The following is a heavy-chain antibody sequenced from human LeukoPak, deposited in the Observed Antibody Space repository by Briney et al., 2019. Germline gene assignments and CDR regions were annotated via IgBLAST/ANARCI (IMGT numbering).Heavy chain of an antibody. J-gene: IGHJ4*02. CDR3: ARGREWLFYFDY. CDR1: GGSLSSYY. CDR2: IYYSVST. D-gene: IGHD6-19*01. Sequence: SETLSLTCTVSGGSLSSYYWSWIRQPPGKGLEWIGCIYYSVSTNYNPSLKSRVTISVDTSKNQFSLKLSSVTAADTAVYYCARGREWLFYFDYWGQGTLVTVSS. V-gene: IGHV4-59*01.